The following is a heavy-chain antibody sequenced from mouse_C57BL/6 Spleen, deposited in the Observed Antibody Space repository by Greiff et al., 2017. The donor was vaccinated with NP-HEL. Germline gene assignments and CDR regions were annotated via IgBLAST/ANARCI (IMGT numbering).Heavy chain of an antibody. J-gene: IGHJ3*01. CDR1: GFTFSSYT. CDR3: ARGGGNYVWFAY. Sequence: EVKLKESGGGLVKPGGSLKLSCAASGFTFSSYTMSWVRQTPEKRLEWVATISGGGGNTYYPDSVKGRFTISRDNAKNTLYLQMSSLRSEDTALYYCARGGGNYVWFAYWGQGTLVTVSA. D-gene: IGHD2-1*01. CDR2: ISGGGGNT. V-gene: IGHV5-9*01.